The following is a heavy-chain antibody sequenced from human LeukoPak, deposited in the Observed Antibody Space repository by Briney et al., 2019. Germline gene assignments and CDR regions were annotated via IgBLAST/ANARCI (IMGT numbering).Heavy chain of an antibody. V-gene: IGHV3-15*01. D-gene: IGHD3-22*01. CDR3: TTDLYYDSSGSY. CDR2: IKSKTDGGTT. CDR1: GFTFSSAW. J-gene: IGHJ4*02. Sequence: GGSLRLSCAASGFTFSSAWMSWVRQAPGKGLEWVGRIKSKTDGGTTDYAAPVKGRFTISRDDSKNTLYLQMNSLKTEDTAVYYCTTDLYYDSSGSYWGQGTLVTVSS.